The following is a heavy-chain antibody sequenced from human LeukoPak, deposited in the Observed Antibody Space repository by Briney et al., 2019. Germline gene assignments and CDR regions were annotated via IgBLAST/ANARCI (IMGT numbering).Heavy chain of an antibody. CDR1: GFTFSSYG. J-gene: IGHJ4*02. CDR3: ARDGAHWNYVPYYFDY. CDR2: IWYDGSNK. Sequence: GRSLRLSCAASGFTFSSYGMPWVRQAPGKGLEWVVVIWYDGSNKYYADSVKGRFTISRDNSKNTLYLQMNSLRAEDTAVYYCARDGAHWNYVPYYFDYWGQGTLVTVSS. V-gene: IGHV3-33*01. D-gene: IGHD1-7*01.